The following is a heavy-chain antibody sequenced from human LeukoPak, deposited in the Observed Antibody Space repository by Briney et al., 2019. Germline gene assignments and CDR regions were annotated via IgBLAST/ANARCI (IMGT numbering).Heavy chain of an antibody. Sequence: SQTLSLTCTVSGGSISSGGYYWSWIRQPPGKGLEWIGYIYHSGSTYYNPSLKSRVTISVDRSKNQFSLKLSSVTAADTAVYYCARGGDILTGYQLSFDYWGQGTLVTVSS. CDR2: IYHSGST. CDR3: ARGGDILTGYQLSFDY. V-gene: IGHV4-30-2*01. D-gene: IGHD3-9*01. J-gene: IGHJ4*02. CDR1: GGSISSGGYY.